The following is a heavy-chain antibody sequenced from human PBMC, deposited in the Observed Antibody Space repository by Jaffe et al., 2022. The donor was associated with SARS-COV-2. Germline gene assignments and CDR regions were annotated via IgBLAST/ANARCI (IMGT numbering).Heavy chain of an antibody. D-gene: IGHD2-2*01. CDR3: AKAPLGSYIVVVPAAITPDY. V-gene: IGHV3-23*01. J-gene: IGHJ4*02. CDR1: GITFSSYA. CDR2: ISGSGGST. Sequence: VQLLESGGGLVQPGGSLRLSCAASGITFSSYAMSWVRQAPGKGLEWVSAISGSGGSTYYANSVKGRFTISRDNSKNTLYLEMNSLRAEDTAVYYCAKAPLGSYIVVVPAAITPDYWGQGTLVTVSS.